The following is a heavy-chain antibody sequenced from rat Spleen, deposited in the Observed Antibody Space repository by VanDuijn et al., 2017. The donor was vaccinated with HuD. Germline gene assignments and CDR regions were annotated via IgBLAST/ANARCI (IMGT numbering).Heavy chain of an antibody. CDR2: IWGDGST. J-gene: IGHJ4*01. V-gene: IGHV2-13*01. Sequence: QVQLKESGPGLVKPSLTLSLTCTVSGFSLSNYGVFWVRQPPGKGLEWMGVIWGDGSTKYNSALNSRLSISRDTSKSQVFLKMNSLQTEDTAIYFCTRSYPGVMDAWGQGASVTVSS. CDR3: TRSYPGVMDA. CDR1: GFSLSNYG. D-gene: IGHD1-4*01.